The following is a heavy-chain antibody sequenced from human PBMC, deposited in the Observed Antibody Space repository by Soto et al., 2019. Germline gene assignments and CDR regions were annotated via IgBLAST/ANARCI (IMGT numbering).Heavy chain of an antibody. Sequence: GGSLRLSCAASGFAFSSYGMHWVRQAPGKGLEWVAVISYDGSNKYYADSVKGRFTISRDNSKNTLYLQMNSLRAEDTAVYYCAKDPLSHYYDSSGYGFAELCFDYWGQGTLVTVSS. CDR3: AKDPLSHYYDSSGYGFAELCFDY. D-gene: IGHD3-22*01. V-gene: IGHV3-30*18. J-gene: IGHJ4*02. CDR2: ISYDGSNK. CDR1: GFAFSSYG.